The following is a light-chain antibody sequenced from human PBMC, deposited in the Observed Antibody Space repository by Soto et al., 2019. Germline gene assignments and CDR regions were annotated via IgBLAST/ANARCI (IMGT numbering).Light chain of an antibody. Sequence: DIQMTQSPSTLSASVGDRVTITCRASQSISSWFAWYQQKPGKAPKLLIYKASSLEGGVPSRFSGSGSGTEFTLTISSLQPDDFATYYCQQYNSYWTFGQGTKVEIK. CDR3: QQYNSYWT. J-gene: IGKJ1*01. CDR2: KAS. V-gene: IGKV1-5*03. CDR1: QSISSW.